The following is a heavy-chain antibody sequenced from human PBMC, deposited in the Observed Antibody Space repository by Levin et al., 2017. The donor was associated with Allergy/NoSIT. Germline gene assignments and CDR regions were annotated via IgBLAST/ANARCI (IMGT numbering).Heavy chain of an antibody. J-gene: IGHJ3*02. Sequence: GESLKISCAASGFTFSSYSMNWVRQAPGKGLEWVSYISSSSSTIYYADSVKGRFTISRDNAKNSLYLQMNSLRDEDTAVYYCARDCSGGSCYGAFDIWGQGTMVTVSS. D-gene: IGHD2-15*01. CDR1: GFTFSSYS. CDR2: ISSSSSTI. V-gene: IGHV3-48*02. CDR3: ARDCSGGSCYGAFDI.